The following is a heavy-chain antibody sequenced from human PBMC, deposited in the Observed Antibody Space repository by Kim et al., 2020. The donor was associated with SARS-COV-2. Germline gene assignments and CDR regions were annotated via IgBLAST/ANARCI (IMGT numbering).Heavy chain of an antibody. Sequence: GGSLRLSCAASGFTFSRYWMHWVRQAPGKGLVWVSRISFDGTTITYADSVKGRFTISRDKAKNTLYLQMNSLRAEDTAVYYCSRGPRRGDYWDGKDWGQGTLVTVSS. CDR2: ISFDGTTI. J-gene: IGHJ4*02. CDR1: GFTFSRYW. D-gene: IGHD2-21*01. CDR3: SRGPRRGDYWDGKD. V-gene: IGHV3-74*01.